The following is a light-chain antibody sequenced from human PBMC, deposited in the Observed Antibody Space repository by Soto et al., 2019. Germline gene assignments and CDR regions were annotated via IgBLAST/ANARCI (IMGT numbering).Light chain of an antibody. CDR2: HVS. Sequence: QSGLTQPRSVSGSPGQSVTISCTGTSSDVGAYNYVSWYQQHPGKAPKLMIYHVSKRPSGVPDRFSGSKSGNAASLTISGLQAEDEADYYCCTDAGTYKVFGTGTKVTVL. V-gene: IGLV2-11*01. CDR1: SSDVGAYNY. CDR3: CTDAGTYKV. J-gene: IGLJ1*01.